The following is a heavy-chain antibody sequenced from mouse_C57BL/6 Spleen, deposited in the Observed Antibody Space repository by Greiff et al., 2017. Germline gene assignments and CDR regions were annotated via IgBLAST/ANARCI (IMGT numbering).Heavy chain of an antibody. CDR3: ARDYSPYAMDY. CDR1: GYAFSSYW. CDR2: IYPGDGDT. J-gene: IGHJ4*01. Sequence: QVQLQQPGAELVKPGASVKISCKASGYAFSSYWMNWVKQRPGKGLEWIGQIYPGDGDTNYNGKFKGKATLTADKSSSTAYMQLSSLTSEDSAVYFCARDYSPYAMDYWGQGTSVTVSS. V-gene: IGHV1-80*01. D-gene: IGHD2-12*01.